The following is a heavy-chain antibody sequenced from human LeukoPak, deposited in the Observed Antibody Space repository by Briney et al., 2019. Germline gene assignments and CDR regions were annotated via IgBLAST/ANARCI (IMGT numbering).Heavy chain of an antibody. J-gene: IGHJ5*01. V-gene: IGHV4-59*08. Sequence: SETLSLTCTVSGGSISSYYWSWIRQPPGKGLEWIGYIYYSGSTNYNPSPKSRVTISLDTSKNQFSLKLSSVTAADTAVYYCARQSRATGTLDSWGQGTLVTVSS. CDR2: IYYSGST. CDR1: GGSISSYY. D-gene: IGHD6-13*01. CDR3: ARQSRATGTLDS.